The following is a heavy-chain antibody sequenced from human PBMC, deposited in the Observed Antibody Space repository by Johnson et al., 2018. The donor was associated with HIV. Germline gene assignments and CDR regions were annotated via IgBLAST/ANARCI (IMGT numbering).Heavy chain of an antibody. CDR1: GFTFNSYG. CDR3: ASNLPYDSSGYYYSGRDAFDI. CDR2: IWYDGSNK. Sequence: QVQLVESGGGLVKPGGSLRLSCAASGFTFNSYGMHWVRQAPGKGLEWVAVIWYDGSNKYYVDSVKGRFTISRDNAKNSLYLQMNSLRAEDTAVYYCASNLPYDSSGYYYSGRDAFDIWGQGTMVTVSS. D-gene: IGHD3-22*01. V-gene: IGHV3-33*03. J-gene: IGHJ3*02.